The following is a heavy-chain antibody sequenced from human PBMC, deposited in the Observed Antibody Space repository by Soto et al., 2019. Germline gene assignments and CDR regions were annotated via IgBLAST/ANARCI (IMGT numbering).Heavy chain of an antibody. D-gene: IGHD3-3*01. J-gene: IGHJ6*02. Sequence: HGESLKISCKGSGYSFTSYWISWVRQMPGKGLEWMGRIDPSDSYTNYSPSFQGHVTISADKSISTAYLQWSSLKASDTAMYYCARHPPRITIFGVVIGTMDVWGQGTTVTVSS. V-gene: IGHV5-10-1*01. CDR3: ARHPPRITIFGVVIGTMDV. CDR2: IDPSDSYT. CDR1: GYSFTSYW.